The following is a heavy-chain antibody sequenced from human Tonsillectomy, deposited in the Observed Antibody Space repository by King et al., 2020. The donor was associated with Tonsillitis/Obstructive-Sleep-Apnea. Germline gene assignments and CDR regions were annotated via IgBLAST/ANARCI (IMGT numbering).Heavy chain of an antibody. CDR2: ISSSSFYI. CDR1: GFSFSTYN. D-gene: IGHD3-10*01. CDR3: ARDGTSSGYWFDP. J-gene: IGHJ5*02. V-gene: IGHV3-21*01. Sequence: VQLVESGGGLVKPGGSLRLSCAASGFSFSTYNMNWVRQAPGKGLEWVSSISSSSFYIYYADSVKGRFTISRDNAKNSLYLQMNSLRAEDTAVYYCARDGTSSGYWFDPWGQGTLVTVSS.